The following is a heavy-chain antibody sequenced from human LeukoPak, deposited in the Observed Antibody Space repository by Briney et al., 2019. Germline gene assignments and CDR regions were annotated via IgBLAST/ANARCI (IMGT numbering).Heavy chain of an antibody. D-gene: IGHD3-10*02. CDR1: GYSISSGYY. V-gene: IGHV4-38-2*02. J-gene: IGHJ4*02. CDR3: AREATYGEDY. CDR2: IYHSGST. Sequence: SETLSLTCTVSGYSISSGYYWGWIRQPPGKGLEWIGSIYHSGSTYYNPSLKSRVTISVDTSKNQFSLKLSSVTAADTAVYYCAREATYGEDYWGQGTLVTVSS.